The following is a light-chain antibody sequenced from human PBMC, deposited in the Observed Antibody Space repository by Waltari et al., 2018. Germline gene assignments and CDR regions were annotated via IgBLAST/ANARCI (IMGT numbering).Light chain of an antibody. CDR3: QNHERLPAT. Sequence: EIVLTQYPGTLSLSPGERATLSCRASQNIGRYLVWYQQKPGQAPRLLIYEASRRATGIPDWFSGSGSGTDFSLSISRLEPEDFAVYYCQNHERLPATFGQGTKVEIK. CDR2: EAS. V-gene: IGKV3-20*01. CDR1: QNIGRY. J-gene: IGKJ1*01.